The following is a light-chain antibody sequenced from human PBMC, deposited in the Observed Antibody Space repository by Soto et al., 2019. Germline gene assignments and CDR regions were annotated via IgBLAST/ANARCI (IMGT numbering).Light chain of an antibody. J-gene: IGLJ1*01. CDR1: SGHSNYA. Sequence: QPVLTQSPSASASLGASVKLTYTLSSGHSNYAIAWHQQQPEKGPRYLMKLNSDGSHRKGDGIPDRFSGSSSGAERYLTISSLQSEDEADYYCQTWGTGIRVFGTGTKLTVL. CDR3: QTWGTGIRV. CDR2: LNSDGSH. V-gene: IGLV4-69*01.